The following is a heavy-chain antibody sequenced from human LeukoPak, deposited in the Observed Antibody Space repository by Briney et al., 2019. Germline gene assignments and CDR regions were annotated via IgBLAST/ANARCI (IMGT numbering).Heavy chain of an antibody. CDR3: ATYRQVLLPFES. Sequence: PGGSLRLSCAASGFTFSSYGMHWVSQAPGKGLEWVAVISYDGSNKYYADSVKGRFTISRDNSKSTLSLQMNSLRAEDTAIYYCATYRQVLLPFESWGQGTLVTVSS. CDR1: GFTFSSYG. D-gene: IGHD2-8*02. J-gene: IGHJ4*02. CDR2: ISYDGSNK. V-gene: IGHV3-30*03.